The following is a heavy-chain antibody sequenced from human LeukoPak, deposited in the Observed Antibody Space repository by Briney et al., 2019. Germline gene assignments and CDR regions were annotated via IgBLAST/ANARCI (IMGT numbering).Heavy chain of an antibody. CDR2: IYYSGST. CDR3: ARLYSGSYYVDY. J-gene: IGHJ4*02. D-gene: IGHD1-26*01. CDR1: GGSISSYY. V-gene: IGHV4-59*04. Sequence: PSETLSLTCTVSGGSISSYYWNWIRQPPGKGLEWIGYIYYSGSTYYNPSLKSRVTMSVDTSKNQFSLKLNSVTAADTAVYYCARLYSGSYYVDYWGQGTLVTVSS.